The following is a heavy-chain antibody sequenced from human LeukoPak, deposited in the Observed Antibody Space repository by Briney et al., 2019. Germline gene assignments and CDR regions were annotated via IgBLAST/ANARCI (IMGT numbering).Heavy chain of an antibody. J-gene: IGHJ4*02. CDR3: ARPAYCGVDCYYYFDS. V-gene: IGHV3-7*01. Sequence: GVLRLSCAASGFSFSRYWMSWVRQAPGKGLEWVASIKQDGSVKYYVDSMRGRFTISRDNAKNSVYLQVSSLRAEDTAVYFCARPAYCGVDCYYYFDSWGQGTLLTVSS. CDR1: GFSFSRYW. D-gene: IGHD2-21*02. CDR2: IKQDGSVK.